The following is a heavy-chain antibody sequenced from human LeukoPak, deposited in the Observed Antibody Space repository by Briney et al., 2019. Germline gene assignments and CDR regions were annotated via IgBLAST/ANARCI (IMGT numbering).Heavy chain of an antibody. V-gene: IGHV4-59*01. D-gene: IGHD1-26*01. CDR2: IYSTGST. CDR3: ARGQWEVRRGLVGGMDV. CDR1: GGSISNYF. Sequence: SETLSLTCTVSGGSISNYFWRWIRQPPGKGLEWIGYIYSTGSTNSNPSLKSRVTISVDTSQNQFSLKLTSVTAADTAVYYCARGQWEVRRGLVGGMDVWGQGTTVTVSS. J-gene: IGHJ6*02.